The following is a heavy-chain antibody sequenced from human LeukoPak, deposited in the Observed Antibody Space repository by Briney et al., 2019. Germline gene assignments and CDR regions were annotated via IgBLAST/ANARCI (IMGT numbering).Heavy chain of an antibody. D-gene: IGHD1-7*01. Sequence: PGRSLRLSCAASGFTFSSYAMHWVRQAPGKGLEWVAVISYDGSNKYYADSVKGRFTISRDNSKNTLYLQMNSLRAEDTAVYYCARCDWNYIQPHYYYYYMDVWGKGTTVTVSS. V-gene: IGHV3-30-3*01. CDR1: GFTFSSYA. CDR3: ARCDWNYIQPHYYYYYMDV. J-gene: IGHJ6*03. CDR2: ISYDGSNK.